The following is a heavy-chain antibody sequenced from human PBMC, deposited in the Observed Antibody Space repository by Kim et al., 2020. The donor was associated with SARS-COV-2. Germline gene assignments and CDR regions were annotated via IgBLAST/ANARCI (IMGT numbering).Heavy chain of an antibody. CDR1: GYTLTELS. J-gene: IGHJ4*01. Sequence: ASVKVSCKVSGYTLTELSMHWVRQAPGTGLEWMGGFDPEYGEPIYAQKFQGRVTMTEDTSTDTAYLYLRILSSSYTALSSFSTKLPLTTVYCGAYFDY. CDR2: FDPEYGEP. D-gene: IGHD2-21*01. V-gene: IGHV1-24*01. CDR3: STKLPLTTVYCGAYFDY.